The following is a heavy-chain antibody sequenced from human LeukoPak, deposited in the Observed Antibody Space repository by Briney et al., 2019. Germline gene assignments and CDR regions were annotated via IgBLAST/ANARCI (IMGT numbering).Heavy chain of an antibody. CDR3: ATKPNGAYYFDL. J-gene: IGHJ4*02. Sequence: SETLSLTCTVSGGSLSTGDYYWSWIRQPPGKGLEWIGYVHHSGQSGCIYYNPSLKSRVVISVDMSNNQVSLHLSSGTAADTAVYYCATKPNGAYYFDLWGQGALVTVSA. V-gene: IGHV4-30-4*01. CDR2: VHHSGQSGCI. D-gene: IGHD4-17*01. CDR1: GGSLSTGDYY.